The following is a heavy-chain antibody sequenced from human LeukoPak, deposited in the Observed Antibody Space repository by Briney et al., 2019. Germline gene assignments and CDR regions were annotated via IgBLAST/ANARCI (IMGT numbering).Heavy chain of an antibody. CDR1: GFTFKTYS. D-gene: IGHD6-6*01. Sequence: GGSLRLSCAASGFTFKTYSMAWVRHAPGKGLEWVASISTTNNHIYYADSVKGRFTISRDNSKNTLYLQMNSLRAEDTAVYYCARSTSDIAARPTDYWGQGSLATVSS. CDR3: ARSTSDIAARPTDY. V-gene: IGHV3-21*04. CDR2: ISTTNNHI. J-gene: IGHJ4*02.